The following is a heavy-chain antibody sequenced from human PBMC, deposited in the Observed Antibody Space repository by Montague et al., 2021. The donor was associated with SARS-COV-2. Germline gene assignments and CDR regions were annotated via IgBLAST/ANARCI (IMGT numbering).Heavy chain of an antibody. CDR3: ARVRPRSYYYGSGTYTWGGYGMDV. V-gene: IGHV4-4*07. CDR2: IYSSGST. J-gene: IGHJ6*02. D-gene: IGHD3-10*01. CDR1: GGSISSYY. Sequence: SETLSLTCTVSGGSISSYYWSWIRQPAGKGLEWIGRIYSSGSTNYNPSLKSRVTMSVDTSKNQFSLKLSSVTAADTALYYCARVRPRSYYYGSGTYTWGGYGMDVWGQGTTVTVSS.